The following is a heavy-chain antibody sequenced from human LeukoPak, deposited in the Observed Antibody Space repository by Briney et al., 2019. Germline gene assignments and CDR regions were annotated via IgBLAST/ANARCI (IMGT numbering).Heavy chain of an antibody. J-gene: IGHJ4*02. Sequence: GGSLRLSCAASGFTFSSYGMSWVRRAPGKGPEWVSGISGSGGNTYYADSVKGRFTISRDNSQNTLYLQMNTLRAEDTAVYYCPRQSYASGWNPFDYWGQGILVTVSS. CDR3: PRQSYASGWNPFDY. D-gene: IGHD6-19*01. V-gene: IGHV3-23*01. CDR2: ISGSGGNT. CDR1: GFTFSSYG.